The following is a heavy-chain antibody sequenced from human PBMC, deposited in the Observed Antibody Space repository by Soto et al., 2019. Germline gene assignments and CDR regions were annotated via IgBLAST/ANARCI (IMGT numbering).Heavy chain of an antibody. CDR3: ARYDYDNNIYSIDY. V-gene: IGHV4-31*03. J-gene: IGHJ4*02. CDR1: GGSISSGGYY. D-gene: IGHD3-22*01. CDR2: NYYSGIT. Sequence: SETLSLTCTVSGGSISSGGYYWTWIRQHPGKGLEWIGYNYYSGITYYNPSLKSRVTISIDKSKNQFSLKLSSVTAADTAVYYCARYDYDNNIYSIDYWGQGALVTVSS.